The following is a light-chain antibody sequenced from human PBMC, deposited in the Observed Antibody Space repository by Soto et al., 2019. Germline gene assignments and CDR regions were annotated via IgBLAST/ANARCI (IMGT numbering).Light chain of an antibody. V-gene: IGLV1-44*01. CDR2: IND. CDR1: RSNIGSNS. CDR3: ASWDDRLKGDV. J-gene: IGLJ1*01. Sequence: QSALTQPPSVSGTPGQRVIISCPGSRSNIGSNSVNWYQQLPGTAPKLLIYINDQRPSGVPDRFSGSTSGTSVSLAISGLQSEDEADYYCASWDDRLKGDVFGTGTKVTVL.